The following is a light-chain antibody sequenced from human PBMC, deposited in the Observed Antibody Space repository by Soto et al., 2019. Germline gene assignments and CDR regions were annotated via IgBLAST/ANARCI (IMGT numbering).Light chain of an antibody. J-gene: IGLJ1*01. CDR3: SAYTITSPYV. CDR2: DVS. Sequence: ALTQPASVSGSPGQSISISCTGTSSDVGAYNYISWYQQHPGKAPKLIIYDVSNRPSGVSSRFSGSKSGNTASLTISGLQAEDGADYYCSAYTITSPYVFGTGTKVTVL. V-gene: IGLV2-14*03. CDR1: SSDVGAYNY.